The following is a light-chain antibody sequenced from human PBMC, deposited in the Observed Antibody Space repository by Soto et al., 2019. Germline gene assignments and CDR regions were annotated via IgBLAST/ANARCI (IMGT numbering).Light chain of an antibody. CDR2: GAS. Sequence: DIQMTQSPSSVSASIGDTVTITCRASQDISTLLAWYQQKPGKAPKLLIYGASTLESGVPSRFSGRGSGTDFTRTISSLQPEDFATYFCQQADSFPLTFGGGTKVDIK. V-gene: IGKV1D-12*01. J-gene: IGKJ4*01. CDR3: QQADSFPLT. CDR1: QDISTL.